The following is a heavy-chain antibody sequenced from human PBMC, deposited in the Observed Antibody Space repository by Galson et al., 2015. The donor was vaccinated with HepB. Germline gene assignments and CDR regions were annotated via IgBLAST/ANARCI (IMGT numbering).Heavy chain of an antibody. CDR1: GYSFTSYW. V-gene: IGHV5-51*01. Sequence: QSGAEVKKPGESLKISCKGSGYSFTSYWIGWVRQMPGKGLEWMGIIYPGDSDTRYSPSFQGQVTISADKSISTAYLQWSSLKASDTAMYYCARHSPTAMVSHHFDYWGQGTLVTVSS. D-gene: IGHD5-18*01. J-gene: IGHJ4*02. CDR3: ARHSPTAMVSHHFDY. CDR2: IYPGDSDT.